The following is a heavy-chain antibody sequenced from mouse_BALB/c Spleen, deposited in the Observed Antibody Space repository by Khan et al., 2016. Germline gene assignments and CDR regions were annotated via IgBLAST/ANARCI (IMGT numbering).Heavy chain of an antibody. J-gene: IGHJ1*01. D-gene: IGHD1-1*01. CDR3: ARAGNTYTYWFFDV. V-gene: IGHV5-4*02. Sequence: EVELVESGGGLVKPGGSLKLSCAASGFIFSDFYMYWLRQTPEKRLEWVATISHGGRYTYYPDNVKGRFTISRDNAKNNLYLQMTSLKSEDTAMYFGARAGNTYTYWFFDVWGAGTTVSVSS. CDR2: ISHGGRYT. CDR1: GFIFSDFY.